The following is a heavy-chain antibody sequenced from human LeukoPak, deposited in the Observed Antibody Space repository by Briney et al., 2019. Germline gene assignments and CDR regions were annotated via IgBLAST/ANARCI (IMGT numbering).Heavy chain of an antibody. Sequence: PSETLSLTCTVSGGSISSYYWSWIRQPPGKGLEWIGYIYYSGSTNYNPSLKSRVTISVGTSKNQFSLKLSSVTAADAAVYYCARESGYSYGSFDYWGQGTLVTVSS. CDR1: GGSISSYY. D-gene: IGHD5-18*01. J-gene: IGHJ4*02. V-gene: IGHV4-59*01. CDR3: ARESGYSYGSFDY. CDR2: IYYSGST.